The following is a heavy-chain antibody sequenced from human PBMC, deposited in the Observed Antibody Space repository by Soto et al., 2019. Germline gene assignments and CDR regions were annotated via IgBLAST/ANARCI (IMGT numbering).Heavy chain of an antibody. CDR3: GRDQGPAALLGWFDP. CDR1: GGSISSGGYS. CDR2: IYHSGST. D-gene: IGHD2-2*01. J-gene: IGHJ5*02. V-gene: IGHV4-30-2*01. Sequence: SETLSLTCAVSGGSISSGGYSWSWIRQPPGKGLEWIGYIYHSGSTYYNPSLKSRDTISVDRSKNQFSLKLSSVSAADTTVYYFGRDQGPAALLGWFDPWGQGTQVTVSS.